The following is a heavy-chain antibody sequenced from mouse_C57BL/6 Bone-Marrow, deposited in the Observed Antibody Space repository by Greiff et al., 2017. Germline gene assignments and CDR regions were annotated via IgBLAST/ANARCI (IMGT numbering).Heavy chain of an antibody. J-gene: IGHJ2*01. CDR2: IYPGSGST. CDR1: GYTFTSYW. V-gene: IGHV1-55*01. Sequence: QVHVKQPGAELVKPGASVKMSCKASGYTFTSYWINWVKQRPGQGLEWIGDIYPGSGSTNYNEKFKSKATLTVDKSSSTAYMQLSSLTSEDSAVYYYEGSCGDYWGQGTTLTVTS. CDR3: EGSCGDY.